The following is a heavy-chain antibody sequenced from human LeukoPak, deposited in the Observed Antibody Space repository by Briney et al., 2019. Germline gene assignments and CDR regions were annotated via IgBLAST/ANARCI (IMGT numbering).Heavy chain of an antibody. Sequence: SSETLSLTCTVSGGPIRSYYWSWMRQPPGKGLEWIGNIHFSESTNFNPSLKSRVAIAVDTSKNQFSLSMRSVTAADTAVYYCARVSAAGMEFHYGMDVWGQGTTVFVSS. CDR3: ARVSAAGMEFHYGMDV. CDR2: IHFSEST. CDR1: GGPIRSYY. J-gene: IGHJ6*02. V-gene: IGHV4-59*01. D-gene: IGHD6-13*01.